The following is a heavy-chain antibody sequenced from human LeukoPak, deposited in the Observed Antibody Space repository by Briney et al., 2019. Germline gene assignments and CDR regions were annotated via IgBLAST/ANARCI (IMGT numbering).Heavy chain of an antibody. Sequence: GGSLRLSCAASGFIFSTSWMIWVRQAPGKGLEWVANIKQDGSEKYYVDSVKGRFTISRDNAKNSLYLQMNSLRAEDTAVYYCARIQGPNWFDPWGQGTLVTVSS. J-gene: IGHJ5*02. CDR2: IKQDGSEK. CDR1: GFIFSTSW. CDR3: ARIQGPNWFDP. V-gene: IGHV3-7*01.